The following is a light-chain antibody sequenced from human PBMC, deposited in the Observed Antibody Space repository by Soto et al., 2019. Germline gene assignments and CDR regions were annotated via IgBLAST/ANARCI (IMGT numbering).Light chain of an antibody. J-gene: IGLJ1*01. V-gene: IGLV2-8*01. CDR3: SSFAGTFFV. CDR1: SSDVGGYNY. CDR2: EVN. Sequence: SALTQPPSASGSPGQSVTISCTGTSSDVGGYNYVSWYQQHPGKVPKVLISEVNKRPSGVPDRFSGSKSGNTASLTVSGLQADDEADYYCSSFAGTFFVFGTGTKSPS.